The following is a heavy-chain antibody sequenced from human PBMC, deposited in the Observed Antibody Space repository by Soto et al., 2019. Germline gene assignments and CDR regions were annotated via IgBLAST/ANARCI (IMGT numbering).Heavy chain of an antibody. J-gene: IGHJ4*02. Sequence: ASVKVSCKASGYTFTSYGISWVRQAPGQGLEWMGWISAYNGNTNYAQKLQGRVTMTTDTSTSTAYMELRSLRSDDTAVYYCARIYDSSGYYYLGWDAVYYFDYWGQGTLVTVSS. CDR2: ISAYNGNT. CDR3: ARIYDSSGYYYLGWDAVYYFDY. CDR1: GYTFTSYG. D-gene: IGHD3-22*01. V-gene: IGHV1-18*01.